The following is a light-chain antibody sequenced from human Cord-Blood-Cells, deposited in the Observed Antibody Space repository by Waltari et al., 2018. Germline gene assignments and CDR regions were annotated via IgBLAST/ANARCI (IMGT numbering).Light chain of an antibody. V-gene: IGKV4-1*01. J-gene: IGKJ3*01. CDR2: WAS. CDR3: QQYYSTPFT. Sequence: DIVMTQSPDSLAVSLGERATINCKSSQSVLYSSNNKNYLAWYQQKPGQPPKLLIYWASTRESVVPDRFSGSGSGTDFTLTIRSLHAEDVAVYYCQQYYSTPFTFGPGTKVDIK. CDR1: QSVLYSSNNKNY.